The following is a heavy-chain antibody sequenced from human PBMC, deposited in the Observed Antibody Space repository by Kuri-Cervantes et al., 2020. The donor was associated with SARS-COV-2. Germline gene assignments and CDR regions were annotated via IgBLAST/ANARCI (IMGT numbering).Heavy chain of an antibody. J-gene: IGHJ4*02. CDR1: GFTFSGHW. Sequence: GGSLRLSCAASGFTFSGHWIHWVRQAPGRGLVWVSRINPDGSYTNNADSVKGRFTLSGDNAKNMLFLQVNSLRAEDTAVYYCVRDGDHWNFDYWGQGTLVTVSS. D-gene: IGHD1-1*01. V-gene: IGHV3-74*01. CDR2: INPDGSYT. CDR3: VRDGDHWNFDY.